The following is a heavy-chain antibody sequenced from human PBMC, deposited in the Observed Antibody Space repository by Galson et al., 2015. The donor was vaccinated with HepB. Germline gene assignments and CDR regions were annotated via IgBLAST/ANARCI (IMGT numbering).Heavy chain of an antibody. CDR2: ISFGGSSA. D-gene: IGHD1-14*01. V-gene: IGHV3-30*04. CDR1: GFTFNSHA. Sequence: SLRLSCAASGFTFNSHAMHWVRQAPGRGLEWVAAISFGGSSADYADSVKGRFTISRDNAKNTLYLQMSSLRGDDTAVYYCVRPSEWTGDVWGQGTTVTVS. CDR3: VRPSEWTGDV. J-gene: IGHJ6*02.